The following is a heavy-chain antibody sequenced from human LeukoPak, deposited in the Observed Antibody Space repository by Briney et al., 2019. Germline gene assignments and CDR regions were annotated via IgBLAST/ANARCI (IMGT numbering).Heavy chain of an antibody. J-gene: IGHJ3*02. CDR1: GFTFSSFG. D-gene: IGHD3-22*01. CDR3: AREMVIITTSAFDI. V-gene: IGHV3-7*03. Sequence: GGSLRLSCAASGFTFSSFGMHWVRQAPGKGLEWVANIKQDGSEKYYVDSVKGRFTISRDNAKNSLYLQMNSLRAEDTAVYYCAREMVIITTSAFDIWGQGTMVTVSS. CDR2: IKQDGSEK.